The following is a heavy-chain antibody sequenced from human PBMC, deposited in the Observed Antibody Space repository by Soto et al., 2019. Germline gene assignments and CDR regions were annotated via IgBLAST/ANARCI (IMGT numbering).Heavy chain of an antibody. Sequence: PGGSLRLSCAASGFTFSSYGMHRVRQAPGKGLEWVAVISYDGSNKYYADSVKGRFTISRDNPKNTLYLQMNSLRAEGTAVYYCAKGDSYDYGETPFDYWGQGTLVTVSS. V-gene: IGHV3-30*18. CDR3: AKGDSYDYGETPFDY. CDR2: ISYDGSNK. D-gene: IGHD4-17*01. J-gene: IGHJ4*02. CDR1: GFTFSSYG.